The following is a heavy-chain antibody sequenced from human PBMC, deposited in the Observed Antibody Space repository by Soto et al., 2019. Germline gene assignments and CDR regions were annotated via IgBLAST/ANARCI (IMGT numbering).Heavy chain of an antibody. CDR2: IKSKADGGTT. CDR1: GFTFSNAW. D-gene: IGHD6-13*01. CDR3: STEQQVVPSGAFDI. V-gene: IGHV3-15*07. J-gene: IGHJ3*02. Sequence: PGGSLRLSCAASGFTFSNAWMNWVRQAPGKGLEWVGHIKSKADGGTTDYAAPVKGRFTISRDDSKNTLFLQMSSLKTEDTAVYYCSTEQQVVPSGAFDIWGQGTMVTVSS.